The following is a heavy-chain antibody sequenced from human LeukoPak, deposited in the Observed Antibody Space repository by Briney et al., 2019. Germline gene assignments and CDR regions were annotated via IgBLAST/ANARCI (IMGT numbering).Heavy chain of an antibody. J-gene: IGHJ4*02. V-gene: IGHV4-39*01. D-gene: IGHD1-26*01. CDR2: IYYSGST. Sequence: SETLSLTCTVSGGSISSSSYYWGWIRQPPGKGLEWIGSIYYSGSTYYNPSLKSRVTISVDTSKNQFSLKLSSVTAADTAVYYCARRAWELSGTFDYWGQGTLVTVSS. CDR3: ARRAWELSGTFDY. CDR1: GGSISSSSYY.